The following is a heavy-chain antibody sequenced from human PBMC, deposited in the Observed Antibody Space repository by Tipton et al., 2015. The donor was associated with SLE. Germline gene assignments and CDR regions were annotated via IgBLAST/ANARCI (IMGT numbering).Heavy chain of an antibody. CDR3: ARSGPSWGYYYYMDV. CDR1: GGSFSGYY. Sequence: TLSLTCAVYGGSFSGYYWTWIRQPPGKGLQWIGEINHSGSTNYNPSLKSRVTISVDTSKNQFSLKLSSVTAADTALYYCARSGPSWGYYYYMDVWGKGTTVTVSS. CDR2: INHSGST. J-gene: IGHJ6*03. V-gene: IGHV4-34*01. D-gene: IGHD3-16*01.